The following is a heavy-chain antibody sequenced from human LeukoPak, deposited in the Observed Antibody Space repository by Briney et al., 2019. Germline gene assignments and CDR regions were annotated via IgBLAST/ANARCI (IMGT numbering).Heavy chain of an antibody. Sequence: GASVKVSCKASGYTFTGYYMHWVRQAPGQGLEWMGRINPNSGGTNYAQKFQGRVTMTRDTSINTAYMELSRLRSDDTAVYYCARGPYSSSWGVDYWGQGTLVTVSS. CDR2: INPNSGGT. D-gene: IGHD6-13*01. J-gene: IGHJ4*02. CDR3: ARGPYSSSWGVDY. V-gene: IGHV1-2*06. CDR1: GYTFTGYY.